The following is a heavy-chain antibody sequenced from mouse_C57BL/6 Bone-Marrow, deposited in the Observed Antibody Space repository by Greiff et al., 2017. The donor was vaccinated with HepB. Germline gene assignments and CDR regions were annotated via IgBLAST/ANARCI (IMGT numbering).Heavy chain of an antibody. V-gene: IGHV5-12*01. J-gene: IGHJ3*01. CDR3: ARQRDYYGSSPWFAY. CDR1: GFTFRDYY. D-gene: IGHD1-1*01. CDR2: ISNGGGST. Sequence: EVQVVESGGGLVQPGGSLKLSCAASGFTFRDYYMYWVRQTPEKRLEWVAYISNGGGSTYYPDTVKGRFTISRANAKNTLYLQMSRLTSEDTAMYYCARQRDYYGSSPWFAYWGQGTLVTVSA.